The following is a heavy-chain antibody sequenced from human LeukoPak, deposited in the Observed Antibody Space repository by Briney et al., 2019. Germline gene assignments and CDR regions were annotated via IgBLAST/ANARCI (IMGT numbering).Heavy chain of an antibody. D-gene: IGHD2-2*01. Sequence: SVKVSCKASGGTFSSYAISWVRQAPGQGLEWMGGIIPIFGTANYAQKFQGRVTITADESMSTAYMELSSLRSEDTAVYYCARANFLYCSSSTCLFDYWGQGTLVTVSS. CDR1: GGTFSSYA. CDR2: IIPIFGTA. CDR3: ARANFLYCSSSTCLFDY. V-gene: IGHV1-69*13. J-gene: IGHJ4*02.